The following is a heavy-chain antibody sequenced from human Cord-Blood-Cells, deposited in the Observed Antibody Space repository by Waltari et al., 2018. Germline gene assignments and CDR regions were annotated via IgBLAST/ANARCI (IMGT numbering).Heavy chain of an antibody. D-gene: IGHD1-26*01. J-gene: IGHJ4*02. Sequence: EVQLVESGGGLVQPGGSLRLSCAASGFTFSSYWMRWVRQAPGKGLEWVANIKQDGSEKYYVDSVKGRFTISRDNAKNSLYLQMNSLRAEDTAVYYCARVRGGSYSYYFDYWGQGTLVTVSS. CDR2: IKQDGSEK. CDR3: ARVRGGSYSYYFDY. V-gene: IGHV3-7*01. CDR1: GFTFSSYW.